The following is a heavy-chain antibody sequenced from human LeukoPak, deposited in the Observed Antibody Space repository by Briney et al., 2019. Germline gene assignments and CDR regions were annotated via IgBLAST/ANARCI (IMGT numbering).Heavy chain of an antibody. CDR1: GFTFSSYG. J-gene: IGHJ3*02. V-gene: IGHV3-30*02. CDR2: IRYDGSNK. CDR3: AKALEYYSSAFDI. D-gene: IGHD2/OR15-2a*01. Sequence: GGSLRLSCAASGFTFSSYGMHWVRQAPGKRLEWVAFIRYDGSNKYYADSVKGRFTISRDNSKNTLYLQMNSLRAEDTAVYYCAKALEYYSSAFDIWGQGTMVTVSS.